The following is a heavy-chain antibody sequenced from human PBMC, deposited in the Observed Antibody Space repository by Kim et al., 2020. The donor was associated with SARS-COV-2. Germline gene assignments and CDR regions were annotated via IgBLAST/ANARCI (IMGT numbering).Heavy chain of an antibody. CDR2: IIPIFGTA. Sequence: SVKVSCKASGGTFSSYAISWVRQAPGQGLEWMGGIIPIFGTANYAQKFQGRVTITADESTSTAYMELSSLRSEDTAVYYCAREGAYGGNSYFDYWGQGTLVTVSS. CDR1: GGTFSSYA. J-gene: IGHJ4*02. V-gene: IGHV1-69*13. CDR3: AREGAYGGNSYFDY. D-gene: IGHD2-21*02.